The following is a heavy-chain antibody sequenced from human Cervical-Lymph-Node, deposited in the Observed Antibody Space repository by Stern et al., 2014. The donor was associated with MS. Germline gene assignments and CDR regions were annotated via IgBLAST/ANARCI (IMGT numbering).Heavy chain of an antibody. V-gene: IGHV3-11*01. J-gene: IGHJ4*02. Sequence: VQLVESGGGLVKPGGSLSLSCAASGFSFRNYYMSWIRQAPGKGLEWVSAVSRSDYHLDYANSMKCRFTISMDNDKNSLYLQMNSLRADDTAVYYCARSEGSSDAYWGQGTLVTVSS. CDR1: GFSFRNYY. CDR2: VSRSDYHL. D-gene: IGHD3-10*01. CDR3: ARSEGSSDAY.